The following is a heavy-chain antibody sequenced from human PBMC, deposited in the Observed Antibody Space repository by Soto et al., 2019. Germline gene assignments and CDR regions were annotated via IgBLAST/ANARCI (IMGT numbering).Heavy chain of an antibody. J-gene: IGHJ6*03. CDR3: ARGRDYDYYYYYMDV. D-gene: IGHD4-17*01. Sequence: GGSLRLSCAASGFPVSSNYMSWVRQAPGKGLEWVSVIYSGGSTYYADSVKGRFTISRDNSKNTLYLQMNSLRAEDTAVYYCARGRDYDYYYYYMDVWGKGTTVTVSS. CDR1: GFPVSSNY. V-gene: IGHV3-66*01. CDR2: IYSGGST.